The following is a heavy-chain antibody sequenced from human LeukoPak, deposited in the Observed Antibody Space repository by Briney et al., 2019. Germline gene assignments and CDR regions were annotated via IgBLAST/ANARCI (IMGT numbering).Heavy chain of an antibody. CDR2: ISAYNGNT. CDR3: ARDPNYGDYYDY. CDR1: GYIFTSYG. Sequence: ASVKVSCKASGYIFTSYGISWVRQAPGQGLEWMGWISAYNGNTNYAQKLQGRVTMTTDTSTSTAYMELRSLRSDDTAVYYCARDPNYGDYYDYWGQGTLVTVSS. J-gene: IGHJ4*02. D-gene: IGHD4-17*01. V-gene: IGHV1-18*01.